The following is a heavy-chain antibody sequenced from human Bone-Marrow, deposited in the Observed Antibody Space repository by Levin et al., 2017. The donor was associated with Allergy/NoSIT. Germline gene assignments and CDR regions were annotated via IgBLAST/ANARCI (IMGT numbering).Heavy chain of an antibody. CDR3: AREGSGYDGNWFDP. Sequence: SCAVSGGSISSGGYSWSWIRQPPGKGLEWIGYIYHSGSTYYNPSLKSRVTISVDRSKNQFSLKLSSVTAADTAVYYCAREGSGYDGNWFDPWGQGTLVTVSS. V-gene: IGHV4-30-2*01. D-gene: IGHD5-12*01. CDR2: IYHSGST. J-gene: IGHJ5*02. CDR1: GGSISSGGYS.